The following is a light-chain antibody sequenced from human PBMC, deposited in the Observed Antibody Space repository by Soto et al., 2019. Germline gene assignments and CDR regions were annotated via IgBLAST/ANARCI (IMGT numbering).Light chain of an antibody. CDR2: AAS. J-gene: IGKJ4*01. V-gene: IGKV1-9*01. CDR3: QQLNSYPLT. Sequence: IQLTQKPSSLSASVGDRVTITCRASQGISSYLAWYQQKPGKAPKLLIYAASTLQSGVPSRFSGSGSGTDFTLTISSLQPEDFATYYCQQLNSYPLTFGGGTKVDIK. CDR1: QGISSY.